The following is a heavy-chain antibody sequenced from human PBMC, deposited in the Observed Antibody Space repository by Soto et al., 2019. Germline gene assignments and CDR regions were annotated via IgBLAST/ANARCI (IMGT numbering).Heavy chain of an antibody. J-gene: IGHJ5*02. CDR1: GGSISSGSYY. CDR3: ARKARPYYGGNSDLGNWFDP. Sequence: SETLSLTCIVSGGSISSGSYYWGWIRQPPGKGLEWIGSIYNGGGTHYNPSLNSRVTISVDMSKNQFSLKLSSVTAADTAVYYCARKARPYYGGNSDLGNWFDPWGQGTLVTVSS. CDR2: IYNGGGT. D-gene: IGHD4-17*01. V-gene: IGHV4-39*01.